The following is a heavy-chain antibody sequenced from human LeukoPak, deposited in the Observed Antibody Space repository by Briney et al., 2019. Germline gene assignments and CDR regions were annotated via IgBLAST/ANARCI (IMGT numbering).Heavy chain of an antibody. V-gene: IGHV3-7*04. Sequence: PGGSLRLSCAASGFAFCSCWMSWGRQAPGKGLEWGANIKQDGSEKHYVDSVKGRFTISRDNAKNSLYLQMNSLRAEDTAVYYCARGSGWYPDYWGQGTLVTVSS. CDR1: GFAFCSCW. CDR2: IKQDGSEK. J-gene: IGHJ4*02. D-gene: IGHD6-19*01. CDR3: ARGSGWYPDY.